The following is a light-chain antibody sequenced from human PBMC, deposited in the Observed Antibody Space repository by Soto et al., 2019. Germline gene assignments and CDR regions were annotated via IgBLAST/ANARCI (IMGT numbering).Light chain of an antibody. CDR3: QQYNNWPALT. V-gene: IGKV3-15*01. Sequence: EIVMTQSPATLSVSPGGRATLSCRASQSVGSNLAWYQQKPGQAPRLLFYSASTRATGIPARFSGSRSGTEFTLTISSLQSEDFAVYYCQQYNNWPALTFGGGTKVEIK. CDR1: QSVGSN. CDR2: SAS. J-gene: IGKJ4*01.